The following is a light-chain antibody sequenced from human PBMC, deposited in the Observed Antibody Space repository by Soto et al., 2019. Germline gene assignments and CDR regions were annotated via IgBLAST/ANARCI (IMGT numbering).Light chain of an antibody. J-gene: IGKJ3*01. Sequence: PGERATLSCRASETISSHYIAWYQQKPGQAPRLLIFGASTRATGIPDRFSGSWSGTDFTVTISRLEPEDFAVYYCQNFGDSPFTFGPGTKVDIK. CDR1: ETISSHY. CDR3: QNFGDSPFT. V-gene: IGKV3-20*01. CDR2: GAS.